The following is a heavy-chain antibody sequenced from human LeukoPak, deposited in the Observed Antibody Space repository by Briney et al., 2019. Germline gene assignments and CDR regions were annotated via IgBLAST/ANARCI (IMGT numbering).Heavy chain of an antibody. CDR2: ISGSGGST. J-gene: IGHJ6*02. CDR3: ANSRRRSGSYLYYYGMDV. Sequence: GGSLRLSCAASGFTFSDYYRSWIRQAPGKGLEWVSAISGSGGSTYYADSVKGRFTISRDNYKNTLYLQMNSLRAEDTAVYYCANSRRRSGSYLYYYGMDVWGQGTTVTVSS. CDR1: GFTFSDYY. V-gene: IGHV3-23*01. D-gene: IGHD3-10*01.